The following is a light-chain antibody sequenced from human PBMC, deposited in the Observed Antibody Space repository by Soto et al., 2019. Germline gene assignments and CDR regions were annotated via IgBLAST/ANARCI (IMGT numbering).Light chain of an antibody. Sequence: EIGMTQSPATLSVSPGERATLSCRASQSVSSSYLAWYQQKPGQAPRLLIYGASSRATGIPDRFSGSGSGTDFTLTISRLEPEDFAVYYCQQYGSLPPITFGQGTRLEIK. V-gene: IGKV3-20*01. J-gene: IGKJ5*01. CDR1: QSVSSSY. CDR3: QQYGSLPPIT. CDR2: GAS.